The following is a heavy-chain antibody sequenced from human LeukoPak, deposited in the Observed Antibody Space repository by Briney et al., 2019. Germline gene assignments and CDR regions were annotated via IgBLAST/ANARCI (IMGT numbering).Heavy chain of an antibody. CDR3: AHRRAHPGMWDGGYLDY. CDR2: IYWDDDK. V-gene: IGHV2-5*02. D-gene: IGHD1-26*01. CDR1: GFSLSASGVG. Sequence: SGPTRVKPTQTLALTCTFSGFSLSASGVGVAWIRQPPGKALEWLAVIYWDDDKRYSPSLKSRLTITKDTSKNQVVLTMTDMDPVDTATYHCAHRRAHPGMWDGGYLDYWGQGTLVTVSS. J-gene: IGHJ4*02.